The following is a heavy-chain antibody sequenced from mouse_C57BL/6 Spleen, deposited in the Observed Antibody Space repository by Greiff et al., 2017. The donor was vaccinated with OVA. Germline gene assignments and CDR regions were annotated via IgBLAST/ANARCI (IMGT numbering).Heavy chain of an antibody. Sequence: EVMLVESGGGLVKPGGSLKLSCAASGFTFSSYTMSWVRQTPEKRLEWVATISGGGGNTYYPDSVKGRFTISRDNAKHTLYLQMSSLRSEDTALYYCARQRGYSNFAYWGQGTLVTVSA. CDR3: ARQRGYSNFAY. V-gene: IGHV5-9*01. J-gene: IGHJ3*01. D-gene: IGHD2-5*01. CDR2: ISGGGGNT. CDR1: GFTFSSYT.